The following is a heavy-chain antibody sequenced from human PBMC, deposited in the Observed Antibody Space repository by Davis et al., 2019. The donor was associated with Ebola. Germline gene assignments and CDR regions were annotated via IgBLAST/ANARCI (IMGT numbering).Heavy chain of an antibody. CDR2: ISGSGGST. CDR3: AKDPYSNEATFDY. Sequence: GESLKISCAASGFTFSSYAMSWVRQAPGKGLEWVSAISGSGGSTYYADSVKGRFTISRDNSKNTLYLQMNSLRAEDTAVYYCAKDPYSNEATFDYWGQGTLVTVSS. J-gene: IGHJ4*02. CDR1: GFTFSSYA. D-gene: IGHD4-11*01. V-gene: IGHV3-23*01.